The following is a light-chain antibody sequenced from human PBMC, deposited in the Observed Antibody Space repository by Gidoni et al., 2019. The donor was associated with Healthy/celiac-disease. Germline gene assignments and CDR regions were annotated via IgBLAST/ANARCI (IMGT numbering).Light chain of an antibody. J-gene: IGLJ3*02. CDR2: SNN. CDR1: SSNIGSNP. V-gene: IGLV1-44*01. Sequence: QSVLTHPPSASGTPGQRVTISCSGSSSNIGSNPVNWYQQLPGTAPNLLIYSNNRRPSGVPDRFSGSKSGTSAALAISGLQSEDEADYYCAAWDDSLNGRVFGGGTKLTVL. CDR3: AAWDDSLNGRV.